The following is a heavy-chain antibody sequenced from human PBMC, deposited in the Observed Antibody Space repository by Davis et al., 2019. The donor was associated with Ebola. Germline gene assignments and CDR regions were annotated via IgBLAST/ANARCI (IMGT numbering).Heavy chain of an antibody. D-gene: IGHD3-10*01. CDR3: AKIYGSGQYYMDV. V-gene: IGHV3-21*01. J-gene: IGHJ6*03. CDR1: GFTFSSYS. Sequence: GESLKISCAASGFTFSSYSINWVRQAPGKGLEWVSSISSSSSYIYYADSVKGRFTISRDNSKNTLYLQMNSLRAEDTAVYYCAKIYGSGQYYMDVWGKGTTVTVSS. CDR2: ISSSSSYI.